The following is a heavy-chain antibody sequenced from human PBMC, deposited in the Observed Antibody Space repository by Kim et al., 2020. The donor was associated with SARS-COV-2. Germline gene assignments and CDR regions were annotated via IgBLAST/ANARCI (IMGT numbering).Heavy chain of an antibody. CDR3: TTDLLDYSGPTGDYGMDV. V-gene: IGHV3-15*01. D-gene: IGHD5-12*01. CDR2: IKSKTDGGTT. J-gene: IGHJ6*02. CDR1: GFTFSNAW. Sequence: GGSLRLSCAASGFTFSNAWMSWVRQAPGKGLEWVGRIKSKTDGGTTDYAAPVKGRFTISRDDSKNTLYLQMNSLKTEDTAVYYCTTDLLDYSGPTGDYGMDVWGQGTTVTVSS.